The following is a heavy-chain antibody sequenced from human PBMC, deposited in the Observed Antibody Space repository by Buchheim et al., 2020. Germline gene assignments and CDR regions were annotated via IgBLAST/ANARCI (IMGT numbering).Heavy chain of an antibody. CDR1: GFTFSSYA. D-gene: IGHD1-20*01. V-gene: IGHV3-30*04. CDR3: ASGFNWNQDRRYFQH. J-gene: IGHJ1*01. Sequence: QVQLVESGGGVVQPGRSLRLSCAVSGFTFSSYAMHWVRQAPGKGLEWVAVISYDGSNKYYADSVKGRFTISRDNSKNTLYLQMNSLRAEDTAVYYCASGFNWNQDRRYFQHWGQGTL. CDR2: ISYDGSNK.